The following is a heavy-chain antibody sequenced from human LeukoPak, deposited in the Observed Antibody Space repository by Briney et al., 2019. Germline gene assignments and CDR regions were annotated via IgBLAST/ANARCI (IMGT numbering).Heavy chain of an antibody. CDR1: GGSITKYY. V-gene: IGHV4-59*01. CDR2: IYYSGRT. D-gene: IGHD3-9*01. Sequence: SETLSLTCTVSGGSITKYYWSWIRQPPGKGLEWIGYIYYSGRTHYNPSLKSPVTISVDTSKNQFSLNLSSVTAADTAVYYCARWDPSFDAFSDAFDIWGQGTMVTVSS. J-gene: IGHJ3*02. CDR3: ARWDPSFDAFSDAFDI.